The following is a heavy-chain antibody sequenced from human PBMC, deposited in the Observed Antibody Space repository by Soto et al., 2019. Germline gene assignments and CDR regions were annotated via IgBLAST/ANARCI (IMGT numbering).Heavy chain of an antibody. J-gene: IGHJ6*02. CDR3: ASHSAFSVYYSDDGLDV. CDR2: IYPDDSDI. D-gene: IGHD5-12*01. V-gene: IGHV5-51*01. Sequence: EVHRVQSGTEVKKPGESLKIAWKVSGYSFSDNWSAWVRQRSGKGLEWMGVIYPDDSDIVYSQSYSHSFQGQVTITAEEYINPTYLNWDSTRASDTAMYFCASHSAFSVYYSDDGLDVWGQGTTVTVSS. CDR1: GYSFSDNW.